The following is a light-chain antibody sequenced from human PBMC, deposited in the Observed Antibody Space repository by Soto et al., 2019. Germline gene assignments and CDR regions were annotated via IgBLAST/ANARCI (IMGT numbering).Light chain of an antibody. J-gene: IGLJ2*01. CDR3: AAWDDSLSGVV. Sequence: QSVLTQPPSASGTPGQRVTISCSGRSSNIGSNYVFCYQHLPGTAPKLLIYRNNQRPSGVPDRFSGSKSGTSASLAISGLQSEDETDYYCAAWDDSLSGVVFGGGTKLTVL. V-gene: IGLV1-47*01. CDR2: RNN. CDR1: SSNIGSNY.